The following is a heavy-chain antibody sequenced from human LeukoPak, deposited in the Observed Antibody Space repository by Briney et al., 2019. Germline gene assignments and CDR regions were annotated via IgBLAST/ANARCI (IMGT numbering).Heavy chain of an antibody. CDR1: GSTFSSYS. Sequence: GGSLRLSCAASGSTFSSYSMYWVRQAPGKGLEWVSYISSSSSTIYYADSVKGRFTISRDNAKNSLYLQMNSLRAEDTAVYYCARTMAAAAGLYYFDYWGQGTLVTVSS. J-gene: IGHJ4*02. V-gene: IGHV3-48*01. CDR3: ARTMAAAAGLYYFDY. CDR2: ISSSSSTI. D-gene: IGHD2-15*01.